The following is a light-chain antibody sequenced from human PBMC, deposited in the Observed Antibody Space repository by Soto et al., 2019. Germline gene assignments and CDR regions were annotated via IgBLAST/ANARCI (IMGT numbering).Light chain of an antibody. CDR1: QSVSNS. Sequence: DIQMTQSPSFLSASVGDRVTISCRTSQSVSNSVNWYRHRPGEAPKLLIYAASSLHSEVPLRFSGSGSGTDFTLTVSNLQPEDFATYFCQQCYRSPDTFGQGTKVE. CDR3: QQCYRSPDT. CDR2: AAS. J-gene: IGKJ2*01. V-gene: IGKV1-39*01.